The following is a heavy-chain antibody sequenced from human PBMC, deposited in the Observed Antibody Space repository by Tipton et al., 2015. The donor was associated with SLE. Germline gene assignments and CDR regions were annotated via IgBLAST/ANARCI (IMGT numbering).Heavy chain of an antibody. D-gene: IGHD3-22*01. CDR3: ARDRFDSSGYTLFDS. CDR2: IYHSGST. CDR1: GGSISSYY. V-gene: IGHV4-59*12. Sequence: LRLSCTVSGGSISSYYWSWIRQPPGKGLEWIGEIYHSGSTNYNASLKSRVTISVDTSKNQFSLNLSSVTAADTAVYYCARDRFDSSGYTLFDSWGQGTLVTVSS. J-gene: IGHJ4*02.